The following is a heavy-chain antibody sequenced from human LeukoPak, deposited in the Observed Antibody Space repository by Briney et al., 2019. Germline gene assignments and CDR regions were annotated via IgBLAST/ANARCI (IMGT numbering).Heavy chain of an antibody. D-gene: IGHD1-26*01. Sequence: GGSLRLSCAASGFTFSSYWMSWVRQTPGKGPEWLANIKQDGSEIYYLDSVKGRFTISRDNAKNSLYLQMNSLRAEDTAVYYCAQVGAKKLIDYWGQGTLVTVSS. V-gene: IGHV3-7*03. J-gene: IGHJ4*02. CDR3: AQVGAKKLIDY. CDR1: GFTFSSYW. CDR2: IKQDGSEI.